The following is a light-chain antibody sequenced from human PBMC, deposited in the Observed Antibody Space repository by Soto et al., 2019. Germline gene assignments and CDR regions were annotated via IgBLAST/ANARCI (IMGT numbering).Light chain of an antibody. Sequence: DIQMTQSPSTLSGSVGDRVTITCRASQTISSWLAWYQQKPGKAPKLLIYKASTLKSGVPSRFSGSGSGTEFTLTISSLQPDDFSNYYCQHYNSYSEAFGQGTKVERK. V-gene: IGKV1-5*03. CDR3: QHYNSYSEA. CDR2: KAS. J-gene: IGKJ1*01. CDR1: QTISSW.